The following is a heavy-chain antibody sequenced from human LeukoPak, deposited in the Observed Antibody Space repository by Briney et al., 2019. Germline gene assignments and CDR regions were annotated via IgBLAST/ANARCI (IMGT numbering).Heavy chain of an antibody. CDR1: AYTFTSYG. V-gene: IGHV1-18*01. J-gene: IGHJ2*01. CDR3: ARVRKGGSTTGYYWYFDL. CDR2: ISAYSGDT. Sequence: ASVKVSCKASAYTFTSYGISWVRQAPGQGLKWMGWISAYSGDTKYAQKAQGRVTLTTDTSTSTAYMELRSLRSDDTAVYYCARVRKGGSTTGYYWYFDLWGRGTLVTVSS. D-gene: IGHD4-17*01.